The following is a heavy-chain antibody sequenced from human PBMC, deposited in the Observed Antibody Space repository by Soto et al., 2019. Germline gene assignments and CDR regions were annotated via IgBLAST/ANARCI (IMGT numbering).Heavy chain of an antibody. J-gene: IGHJ5*02. D-gene: IGHD2-2*01. CDR1: GGTFGNYA. CDR2: TLPIFGTA. V-gene: IGHV1-69*06. CDR3: VRESHEIVAVPATVMGPFTWFDP. Sequence: QVQLVQSGAEVKTPGSSVKVSCKASGGTFGNYAISWVRQAPGQGLEWLGGTLPIFGTANYAQKFQGRVTITADRSTSTAYRELSSLPSEDTAVYYCVRESHEIVAVPATVMGPFTWFDPWGQGTLVTVSS.